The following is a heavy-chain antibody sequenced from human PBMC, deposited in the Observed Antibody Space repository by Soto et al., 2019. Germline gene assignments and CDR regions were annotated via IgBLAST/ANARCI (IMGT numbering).Heavy chain of an antibody. Sequence: SETLSLTCAFSGASFSSYYWSWIRLPPGKGLEWIGYIYYSGSTNYNPSLESRVTMSVDTPKNQFSLKLISVTAADTAVYYCASVKNWNSFDYPGQVPLVTVSS. V-gene: IGHV4-59*01. J-gene: IGHJ4*02. CDR1: GASFSSYY. CDR3: ASVKNWNSFDY. CDR2: IYYSGST. D-gene: IGHD1-1*01.